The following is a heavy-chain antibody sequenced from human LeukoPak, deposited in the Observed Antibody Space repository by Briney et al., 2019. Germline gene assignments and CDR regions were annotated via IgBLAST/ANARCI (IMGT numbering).Heavy chain of an antibody. D-gene: IGHD3-22*01. CDR2: IYYSGST. J-gene: IGHJ4*02. V-gene: IGHV4-39*07. CDR3: ARLSSGHTILDY. Sequence: KPSETLSPTCTVSGGSISSSSYYWGWIRQPPGKGLEWIGSIYYSGSTYYNPSLKSRVAISVDTSKNQFSLKLSSVTAADTAVYYCARLSSGHTILDYWGQGTLVTVSS. CDR1: GGSISSSSYY.